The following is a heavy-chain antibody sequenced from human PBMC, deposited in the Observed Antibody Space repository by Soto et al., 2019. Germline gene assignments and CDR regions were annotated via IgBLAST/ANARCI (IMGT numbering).Heavy chain of an antibody. V-gene: IGHV4-59*01. D-gene: IGHD6-13*01. CDR2: VYHNGRT. CDR3: AREDRISAPGGIRFHP. Sequence: SETLSLTCNVSGGSIENYYWSWIRQAPGKGLEWIGYVYHNGRTSYNPSLKSRVSISVDRSKNQFSLNVSSVTAADTAVYYCAREDRISAPGGIRFHPWGQGTLVTVSS. J-gene: IGHJ5*02. CDR1: GGSIENYY.